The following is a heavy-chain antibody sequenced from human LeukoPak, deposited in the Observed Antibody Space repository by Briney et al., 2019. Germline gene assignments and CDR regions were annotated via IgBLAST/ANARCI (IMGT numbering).Heavy chain of an antibody. CDR2: ISSSGSTI. J-gene: IGHJ6*02. CDR1: GFTFSSYE. Sequence: GGSLRLSCAASGFTFSSYEMNWVRQAPGKGLEWVSYISSSGSTIYYADSVKGRFTISRVNAKNSLYLQMNSLRAEDTAVYYCARDQVNYYYGMDVWGQGTTVTVSS. D-gene: IGHD3-10*01. V-gene: IGHV3-48*03. CDR3: ARDQVNYYYGMDV.